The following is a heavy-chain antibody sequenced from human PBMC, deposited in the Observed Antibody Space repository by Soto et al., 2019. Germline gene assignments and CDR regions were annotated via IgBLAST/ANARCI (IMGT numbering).Heavy chain of an antibody. Sequence: ASVKVSCKVSGYTLTELSMHWVRQAPGKGLEWMGGFDPEDGETIYAQKFQGRVTMTEDTSTDTAYMELSSLRSEDTAVYYCATRVSYYGSGSYYGNDAFDIWGQGTMVTVSS. CDR3: ATRVSYYGSGSYYGNDAFDI. J-gene: IGHJ3*02. CDR1: GYTLTELS. V-gene: IGHV1-24*01. D-gene: IGHD3-10*01. CDR2: FDPEDGET.